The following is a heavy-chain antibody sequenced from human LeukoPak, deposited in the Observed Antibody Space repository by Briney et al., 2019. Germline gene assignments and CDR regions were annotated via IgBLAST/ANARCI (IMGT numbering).Heavy chain of an antibody. D-gene: IGHD3-10*01. CDR2: IYHSGSI. Sequence: PSETLSLTCTVSGYSISSGYYWGWIRQPPGKGLEWIGSIYHSGSIYYNPSLKSRVTISVDTSKNQFSLKLSSVTAADTAVYYCARDSDGFDWGQGTLVTVSS. CDR3: ARDSDGFD. V-gene: IGHV4-38-2*02. J-gene: IGHJ4*02. CDR1: GYSISSGYY.